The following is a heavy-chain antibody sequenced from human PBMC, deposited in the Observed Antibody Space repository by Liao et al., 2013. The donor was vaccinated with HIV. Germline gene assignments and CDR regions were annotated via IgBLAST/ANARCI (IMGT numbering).Heavy chain of an antibody. J-gene: IGHJ5*02. CDR1: GGSLSGFY. CDR3: ARGAVRGVPLPLDP. Sequence: QVQLQQWGAGLLKPSETLSLTCAVYGGSLSGFYWSWIRQPPGKGLEWIGEINHSGSTNYNPSLKSRVTMSFDTSKNHFYLTLTSVTAADTAIYYCARGAVRGVPLPLDPWGQGILVTVSS. CDR2: INHSGST. V-gene: IGHV4-34*01. D-gene: IGHD3-10*01.